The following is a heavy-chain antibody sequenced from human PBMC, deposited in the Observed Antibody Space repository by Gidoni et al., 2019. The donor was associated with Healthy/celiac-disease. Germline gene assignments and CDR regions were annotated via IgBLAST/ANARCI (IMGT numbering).Heavy chain of an antibody. V-gene: IGHV3-30*03. Sequence: QVQLVESGGGVVQHGRSLRLPCQAADCTLSGYGMPGVRQAPGKGLVWVAVISYDGSNKYYADSVKGRFTISRDNSKNTLYLQMNSLRAEDTAVYYCAGGLREDNVEIYYYYGMDVWGQGTTVTVAS. CDR3: AGGLREDNVEIYYYYGMDV. D-gene: IGHD2-15*01. J-gene: IGHJ6*02. CDR2: ISYDGSNK. CDR1: DCTLSGYG.